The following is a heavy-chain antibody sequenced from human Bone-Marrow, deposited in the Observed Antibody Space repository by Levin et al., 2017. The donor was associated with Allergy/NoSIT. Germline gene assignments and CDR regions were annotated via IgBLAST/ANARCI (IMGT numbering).Heavy chain of an antibody. CDR1: GFIFSSYG. J-gene: IGHJ3*02. V-gene: IGHV3-33*01. CDR3: ARGGQGAAFDI. CDR2: IWGDGSQK. D-gene: IGHD3-10*01. Sequence: GGSLRLSCAASGFIFSSYGMHWVRQAPGTGPEWVAVIWGDGSQKYYTDSVKGRFIISRDNSKNTVFLQMNSLRAEDTAVYYCARGGQGAAFDIWGQGTVVSVSA.